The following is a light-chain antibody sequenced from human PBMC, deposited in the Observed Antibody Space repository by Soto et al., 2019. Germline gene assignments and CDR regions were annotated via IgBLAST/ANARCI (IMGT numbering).Light chain of an antibody. Sequence: DIQMTQSPSSLSASVGDRVTITCRASQSISSYLNWYQQKPGKAPKLLIYAASSLQSGVTSRFSGSGSGTDFPLTISSLQPEDFETYYFQQSYSTPRTFGQGTKVEIK. CDR2: AAS. CDR3: QQSYSTPRT. CDR1: QSISSY. J-gene: IGKJ1*01. V-gene: IGKV1-39*01.